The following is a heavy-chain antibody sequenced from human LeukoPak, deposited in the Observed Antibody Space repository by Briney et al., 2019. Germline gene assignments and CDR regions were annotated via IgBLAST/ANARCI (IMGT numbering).Heavy chain of an antibody. CDR2: IYPGNSDT. Sequence: GESLKISCKGSGYIFTSYWIGWVRQAPGKGLEWMGIIYPGNSDTRYSPSFQGQVTISADKSISTAYLHWSSLKASDTAMYYCARRGYCSGGSCYSAPFDYWGQGSPVTVSS. D-gene: IGHD2-15*01. CDR1: GYIFTSYW. CDR3: ARRGYCSGGSCYSAPFDY. J-gene: IGHJ4*02. V-gene: IGHV5-51*01.